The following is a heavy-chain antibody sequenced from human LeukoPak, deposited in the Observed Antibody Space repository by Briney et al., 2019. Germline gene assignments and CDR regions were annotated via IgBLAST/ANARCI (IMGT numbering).Heavy chain of an antibody. V-gene: IGHV3-53*05. CDR2: IYSGGST. CDR1: GFTVSSNY. CDR3: AKDSYYYDSSGYHYLKLRSDSNWFDP. D-gene: IGHD3-22*01. J-gene: IGHJ5*02. Sequence: GGSLRLSCAASGFTVSSNYMSWVRQAPGKGLEWVSVIYSGGSTYYADSVKGRFTISRDNTKNTLYLQMNSLRAEDTAVYYCAKDSYYYDSSGYHYLKLRSDSNWFDPWGQGTLVTVSS.